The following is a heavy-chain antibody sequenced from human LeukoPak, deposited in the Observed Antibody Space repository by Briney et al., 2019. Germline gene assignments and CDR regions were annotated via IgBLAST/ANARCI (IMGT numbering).Heavy chain of an antibody. Sequence: GGSLRLSCAASGFTFSSYAMSWVRQAPGKGLEWVSAVSGSGGSTYYADSVKGRFTISRDNSKNTLYLQMNSLRAEDTAVYYCAKDPSNAARGRGIYFDYWGQGTLVTVSS. CDR1: GFTFSSYA. V-gene: IGHV3-23*01. J-gene: IGHJ4*02. D-gene: IGHD3-10*01. CDR3: AKDPSNAARGRGIYFDY. CDR2: VSGSGGST.